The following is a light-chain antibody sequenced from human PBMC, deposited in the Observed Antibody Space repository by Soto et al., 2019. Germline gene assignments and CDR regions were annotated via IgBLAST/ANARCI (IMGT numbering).Light chain of an antibody. CDR1: QSLLHSTGYNY. CDR2: LAS. V-gene: IGKV2-28*01. Sequence: DIVITQSPLSLAVTPGEPASISCRSSQSLLHSTGYNYLDWYLQKTGQSPQLLIFLASNRASGVPDRFGGSGAGTDFTLKISRVEAEDVGVYYCVQGLQTPFFGGGTKVEIK. CDR3: VQGLQTPF. J-gene: IGKJ4*01.